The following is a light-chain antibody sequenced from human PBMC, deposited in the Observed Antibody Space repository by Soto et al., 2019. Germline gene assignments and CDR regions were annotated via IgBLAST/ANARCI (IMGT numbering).Light chain of an antibody. CDR3: SSYAGTNNPYV. CDR1: SSDVGGYNY. V-gene: IGLV2-8*01. Sequence: QSVLTQPHSVSGSPGQSVAISCSGTSSDVGGYNYVSWYQQHPGKAPKLIIFDVNKRPSGVPDRFSGSKSGNTASLTVSGLQAEDEADYYCSSYAGTNNPYVFGTGTKVTVL. J-gene: IGLJ1*01. CDR2: DVN.